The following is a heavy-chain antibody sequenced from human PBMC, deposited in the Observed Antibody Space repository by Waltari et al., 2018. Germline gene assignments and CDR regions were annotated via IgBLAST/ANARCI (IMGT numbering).Heavy chain of an antibody. D-gene: IGHD3-22*01. J-gene: IGHJ3*02. CDR2: INTDSGNP. Sequence: QVQLVQSGSELKKPGASVKVSCKASGYTFTTYGINWVRQAPGQGLEWLGWINTDSGNPTYAQGFTGRLVFSLDTSVNTAFLQISSLKAEDSAIYYCARDFESRGYDTWGHGTMVTVSS. CDR1: GYTFTTYG. V-gene: IGHV7-4-1*02. CDR3: ARDFESRGYDT.